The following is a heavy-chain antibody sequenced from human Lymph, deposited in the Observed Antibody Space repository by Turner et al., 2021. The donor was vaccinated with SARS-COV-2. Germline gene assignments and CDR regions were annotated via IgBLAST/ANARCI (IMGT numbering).Heavy chain of an antibody. CDR1: GYTFTSYD. CDR2: MNPNSGNT. J-gene: IGHJ5*02. V-gene: IGHV1-8*01. Sequence: QVQLVQSGAEVKKPGASVKVSCKDSGYTFTSYDINWVRQATGQGLEWMGWMNPNSGNTGYAKKFQGRVTMTRNTSIRTAYMELSSLRSEETAVYYCARAAQLTVWFDPWGQGTLVTVSS. CDR3: ARAAQLTVWFDP. D-gene: IGHD3-9*01.